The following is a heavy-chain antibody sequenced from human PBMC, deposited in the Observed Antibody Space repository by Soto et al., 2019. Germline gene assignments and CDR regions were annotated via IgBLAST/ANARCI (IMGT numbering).Heavy chain of an antibody. CDR3: ATSEDPTVTPGY. CDR2: INHSGST. D-gene: IGHD4-17*01. J-gene: IGHJ4*02. Sequence: QVQLQQWGAGLLKTSETLSLTCAVYGGSFSGYYWSWIRQPPGKGLEWIGEINHSGSTNYNPSLKSRVTISVDTSKNQFSLKLSSVTAADTAVYYCATSEDPTVTPGYWGQGTLVTVSS. V-gene: IGHV4-34*01. CDR1: GGSFSGYY.